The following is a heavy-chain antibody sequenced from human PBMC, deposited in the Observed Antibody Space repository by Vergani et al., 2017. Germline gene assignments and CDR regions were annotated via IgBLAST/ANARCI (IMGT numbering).Heavy chain of an antibody. Sequence: QVQLQESGPGLVKPSETLSLTCTVSGGSISSYYWSWIRQPPGKGLEWIGYISYSGSTNYNPSLKSPVTISVDTSKNQFSLKLSSVTAADTAVYYCARVDTMIVPNVFDIWGQGTMATVSS. CDR3: ARVDTMIVPNVFDI. J-gene: IGHJ3*02. V-gene: IGHV4-59*01. CDR1: GGSISSYY. D-gene: IGHD3-22*01. CDR2: ISYSGST.